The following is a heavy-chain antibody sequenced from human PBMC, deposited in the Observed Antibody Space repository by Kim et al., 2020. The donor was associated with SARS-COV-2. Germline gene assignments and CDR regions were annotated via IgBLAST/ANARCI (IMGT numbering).Heavy chain of an antibody. Sequence: SVKVSCKASGGTFSSYAISWVRQAPGQGLEWMGGIIPIFGTANYAQKFQGRVTITADESTSTAYMELSSLRSEDTAVYYCARNPIKVYDILTGYYREAFDYLGQGTLVTVSS. CDR2: IIPIFGTA. J-gene: IGHJ4*02. CDR1: GGTFSSYA. CDR3: ARNPIKVYDILTGYYREAFDY. V-gene: IGHV1-69*13. D-gene: IGHD3-9*01.